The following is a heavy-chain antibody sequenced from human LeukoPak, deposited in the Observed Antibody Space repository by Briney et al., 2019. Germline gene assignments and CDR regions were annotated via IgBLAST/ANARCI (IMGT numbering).Heavy chain of an antibody. CDR1: GVSFSGYY. CDR3: ARDYGGNFGY. V-gene: IGHV4-34*01. D-gene: IGHD4-23*01. Sequence: SETLSLTCAVYGVSFSGYYRSWIRQPPGKGLEWVGEINHSGSTNYNPSLKSRVTISVDTSKNKFYLKLSSVTAADTAVYYCARDYGGNFGYWGQGTLVTVSS. J-gene: IGHJ4*02. CDR2: INHSGST.